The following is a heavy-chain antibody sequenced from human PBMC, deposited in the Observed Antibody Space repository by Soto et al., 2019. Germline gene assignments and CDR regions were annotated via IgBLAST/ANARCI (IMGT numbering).Heavy chain of an antibody. CDR1: SGSIGSQY. CDR2: IYYRGST. CDR3: ARDGREASGMDV. Sequence: SETLSVTCTVSSGSIGSQYWSWVRQAPGKGLEWIGHIYYRGSTNYNPSLRSRSTISVDASKSQFSLKLNSVTTADTAVYYCARDGREASGMDVWGQGTKVT. J-gene: IGHJ6*02. V-gene: IGHV4-59*11. D-gene: IGHD1-26*01.